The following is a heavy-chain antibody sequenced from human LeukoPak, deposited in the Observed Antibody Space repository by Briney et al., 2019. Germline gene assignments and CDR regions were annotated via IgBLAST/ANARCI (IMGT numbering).Heavy chain of an antibody. V-gene: IGHV3-30*04. CDR1: GFTFSNYG. CDR2: ISHDGNWQ. J-gene: IGHJ4*02. Sequence: GGSLRLSCADSGFTFSNYGMHWVRQAPGKGLERVAVISHDGNWQNYADSVKGRFTISRDDSKNTLYLQMSSLRADDTAIYYCARDVTIGAAKYFDDWGQGTLVTVSS. CDR3: ARDVTIGAAKYFDD. D-gene: IGHD4-17*01.